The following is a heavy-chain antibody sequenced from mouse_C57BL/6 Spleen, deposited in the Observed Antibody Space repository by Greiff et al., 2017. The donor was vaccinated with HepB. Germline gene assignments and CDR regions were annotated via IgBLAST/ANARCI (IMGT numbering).Heavy chain of an antibody. J-gene: IGHJ4*01. V-gene: IGHV1-7*01. CDR1: GYTFPSYW. Sequence: QVQLQQSGAELAKPGASVKLSCKASGYTFPSYWMHWVKQRPGQGLEWIGYINPSSGYTKYNQKFKDKATLTAYKSSSTAYMQLSSLTYEDSAVYYCARGVTTVVVGDYYAMDYWGQGTSVTVSS. CDR3: ARGVTTVVVGDYYAMDY. CDR2: INPSSGYT. D-gene: IGHD1-1*01.